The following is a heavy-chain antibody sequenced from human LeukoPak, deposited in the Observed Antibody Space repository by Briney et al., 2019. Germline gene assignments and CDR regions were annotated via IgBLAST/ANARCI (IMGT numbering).Heavy chain of an antibody. D-gene: IGHD2-2*01. J-gene: IGHJ3*02. CDR3: ARYCSSTSCYGHDAFDI. CDR1: GVSFSGYY. Sequence: KPSETLSLTCAVYGVSFSGYYWSWLRQPPGKGLEWIGEINHSGSTNYNPSLKSRVTISVDTSKNQFSLKLSSVTAADTAVYYCARYCSSTSCYGHDAFDIWGQGTMVTVSS. V-gene: IGHV4-34*01. CDR2: INHSGST.